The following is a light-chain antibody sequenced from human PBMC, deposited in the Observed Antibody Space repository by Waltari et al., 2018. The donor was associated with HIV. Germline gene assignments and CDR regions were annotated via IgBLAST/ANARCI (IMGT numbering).Light chain of an antibody. CDR3: YSLDYSGNHGV. J-gene: IGLJ3*02. Sequence: SYELTQPPSVSVSPGQTARITCSGDALPKKYAYWFQQKSGQAPVVVIHEDSKRPSGIPERFSGSSSGTVATLTISGAQAEDKAVYHCYSLDYSGNHGVFGGGTTLTVL. CDR1: ALPKKY. CDR2: EDS. V-gene: IGLV3-10*01.